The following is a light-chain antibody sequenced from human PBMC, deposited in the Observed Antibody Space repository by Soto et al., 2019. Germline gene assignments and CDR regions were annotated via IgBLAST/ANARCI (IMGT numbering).Light chain of an antibody. CDR1: QSVSSY. CDR3: QQYGRSPFT. CDR2: DAS. Sequence: EIVLTQSPGTLSLSPGERATLSCRASQSVSSYLAWYQQKPGQAPRLLIYDASNRATGIPARFSASGSGTDFTLTISRLEPEDFAVYYCQQYGRSPFTFGPGTKVDIK. V-gene: IGKV3-20*01. J-gene: IGKJ3*01.